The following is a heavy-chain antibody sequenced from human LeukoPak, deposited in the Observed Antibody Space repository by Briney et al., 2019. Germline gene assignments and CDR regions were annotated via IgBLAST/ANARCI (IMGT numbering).Heavy chain of an antibody. V-gene: IGHV3-21*01. J-gene: IGHJ5*02. CDR1: GFTFNRYN. CDR2: ISTSSSYI. CDR3: ARGADGVSSNSRGWFDP. D-gene: IGHD2-15*01. Sequence: GGSLRLSCAASGFTFNRYNMNWVRQAPGKGLEWVSSISTSSSYIYYADSVRGRFTISRDDAKNSLYLQMNSLRAEDTAVYSCARGADGVSSNSRGWFDPWGRGTLVTVSS.